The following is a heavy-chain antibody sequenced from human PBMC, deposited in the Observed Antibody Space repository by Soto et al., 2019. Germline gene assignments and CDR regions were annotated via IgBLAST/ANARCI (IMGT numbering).Heavy chain of an antibody. V-gene: IGHV6-1*01. J-gene: IGHJ6*02. D-gene: IGHD6-6*01. Sequence: SQTLALTCAISGDSVFSDTAAWNWIRQSPSRGLEWLGRTYYRSKWYNDYAVSVKSRITLNPDTSKNQFSLQLNSLTPEDTAVYYCARAKEYTGSSVMYVWGQGFTVTVSS. CDR1: GDSVFSDTAA. CDR2: TYYRSKWYN. CDR3: ARAKEYTGSSVMYV.